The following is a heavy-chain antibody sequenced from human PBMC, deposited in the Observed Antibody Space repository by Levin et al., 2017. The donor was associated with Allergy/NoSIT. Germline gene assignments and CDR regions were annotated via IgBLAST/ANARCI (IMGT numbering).Heavy chain of an antibody. J-gene: IGHJ3*02. CDR3: ARVGQFYDSSGYYSFAFDI. CDR2: INSASTIL. CDR1: GFTFNTYS. V-gene: IGHV3-48*02. D-gene: IGHD3-22*01. Sequence: PGGSLRLSCAASGFTFNTYSMSWVRQAPGKGLEWVSHINSASTILSYADSVKGRFTISRDNAKNSLYLQINSLRDEDTAVYYCARVGQFYDSSGYYSFAFDIWGQGTMVTVSS.